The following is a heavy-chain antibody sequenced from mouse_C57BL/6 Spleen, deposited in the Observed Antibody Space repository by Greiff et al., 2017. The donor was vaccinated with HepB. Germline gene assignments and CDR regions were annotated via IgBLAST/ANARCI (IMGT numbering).Heavy chain of an antibody. CDR2: ISDGGSYT. V-gene: IGHV5-4*03. J-gene: IGHJ1*03. CDR3: ARGDWYFDV. CDR1: GFTFSSYA. Sequence: EVKLVESGGGLVKPGGSLKLSCAASGFTFSSYAMSWVRQTPEKRLEWVATISDGGSYTYYPENVKGRFTISRDNAKNNLYLQMSHLKSEDTAMYYCARGDWYFDVWGTGTTVTVSS.